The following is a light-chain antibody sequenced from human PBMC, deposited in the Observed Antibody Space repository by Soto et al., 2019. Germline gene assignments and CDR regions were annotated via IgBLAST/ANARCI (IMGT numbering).Light chain of an antibody. Sequence: IQVNQSPSSLSASVGDRITITCRASQGMSTYLAWYQQKPGKAPTLLIYAAYTLQSGVPSRFSGGGSGTDFTLTISSLQPEDFATYYCHQLNRYPTFGGGTKVEIK. CDR2: AAY. CDR3: HQLNRYPT. J-gene: IGKJ4*01. CDR1: QGMSTY. V-gene: IGKV1-9*01.